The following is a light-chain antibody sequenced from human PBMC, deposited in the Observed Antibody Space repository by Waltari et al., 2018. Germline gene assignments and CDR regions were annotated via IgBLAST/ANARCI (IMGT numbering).Light chain of an antibody. Sequence: IQLTQSPSSLSASVGDRVTITCRASQGISYFLAWYHQKPGKAPKVLIYAASTLQSGVPSLFRGSGSGTDFTLAISSLQPEDFATYYCQHLNSSPPLFGGGTKVEIK. CDR3: QHLNSSPPL. V-gene: IGKV1-9*01. CDR1: QGISYF. J-gene: IGKJ4*02. CDR2: AAS.